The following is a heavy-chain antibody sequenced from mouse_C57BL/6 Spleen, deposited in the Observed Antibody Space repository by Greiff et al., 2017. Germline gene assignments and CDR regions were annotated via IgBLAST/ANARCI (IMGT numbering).Heavy chain of an antibody. V-gene: IGHV1-72*01. D-gene: IGHD2-4*01. Sequence: QVQLQQPGAELVKPGASVKLSCKASGYTFTSYWMHWVKQRPGRGLEWIGRFDPNSGGTKYNEKFKSKDTLTVDKPSSTAYMQLSSLKSEDSAVYYCALITFYAMDYGGQGTSVTVSS. CDR1: GYTFTSYW. CDR2: FDPNSGGT. J-gene: IGHJ4*01. CDR3: ALITFYAMDY.